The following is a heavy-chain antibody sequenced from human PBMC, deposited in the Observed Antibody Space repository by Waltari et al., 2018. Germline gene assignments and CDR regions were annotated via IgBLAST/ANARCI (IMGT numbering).Heavy chain of an antibody. Sequence: EVQLVESGGGLVQPGGSLRLSFAASGFPFIIYEMTWVRQAPGKGLEWVSYISSSGSTIYYADSVKGRFTISRDNAKNSLYLQMNSLRAEDTAVYYCATSSGYSRYWGQGTLVTVSS. CDR3: ATSSGYSRY. D-gene: IGHD3-22*01. CDR2: ISSSGSTI. J-gene: IGHJ4*02. V-gene: IGHV3-48*03. CDR1: GFPFIIYE.